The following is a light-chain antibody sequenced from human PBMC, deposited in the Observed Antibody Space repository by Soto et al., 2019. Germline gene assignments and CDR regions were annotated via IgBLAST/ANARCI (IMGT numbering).Light chain of an antibody. J-gene: IGLJ1*01. V-gene: IGLV2-8*01. CDR2: EVT. Sequence: QSALTQPPSASGSRGQSVTISCTGTSSDVGGYNFVSWYQQHPGKAPKVILYEVTKRPSGVPDRFSGSKSGNTASLTVSGLQTEDEAHSYCSSYAGSKNRYVFGTGTKLTVL. CDR3: SSYAGSKNRYV. CDR1: SSDVGGYNF.